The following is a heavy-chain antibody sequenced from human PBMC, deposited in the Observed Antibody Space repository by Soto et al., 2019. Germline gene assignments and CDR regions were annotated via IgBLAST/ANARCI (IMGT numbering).Heavy chain of an antibody. CDR2: IYYSGST. CDR3: ARSDAQYYGMDV. V-gene: IGHV4-31*03. Sequence: QVQLQESGPGLVKPSQTLSLTCTVSGGSISSGGYYWSWIRQHPGKGLEWIGYIYYSGSTYYNPSLKSRXXIXVXXSKNQFSLKLSSVTAADTAVYYCARSDAQYYGMDVWGQGTTVTVSS. J-gene: IGHJ6*02. CDR1: GGSISSGGYY.